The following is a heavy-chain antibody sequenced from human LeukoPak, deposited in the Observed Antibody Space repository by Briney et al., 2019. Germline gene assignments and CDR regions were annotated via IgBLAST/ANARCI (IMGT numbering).Heavy chain of an antibody. CDR1: GFKLDDYA. CDR2: ITSNSDAI. J-gene: IGHJ5*02. CDR3: AQGLRELPS. Sequence: GRSLRLSCAASGFKLDDYAMHWVRQAPGKGLEWVSGITSNSDAIGYADSVRGRFTISRDNAKNSLFLQMNSLRAEDTALYYCAQGLRELPSWGQGTLVTVSS. D-gene: IGHD1-26*01. V-gene: IGHV3-9*01.